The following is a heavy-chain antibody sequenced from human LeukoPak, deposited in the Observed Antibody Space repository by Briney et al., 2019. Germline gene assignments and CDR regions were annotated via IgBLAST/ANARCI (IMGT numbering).Heavy chain of an antibody. V-gene: IGHV4-59*01. Sequence: SETLSLTCTVSGGSISSYYLSWLRQRPGKGLEWGGYIYYSGSTNYNPSLKSRVTISVDTSKNQFSLKLSSVTAADTAVYYCARDGGIVGATPYFDYWGQGTLVTVSS. CDR2: IYYSGST. CDR1: GGSISSYY. CDR3: ARDGGIVGATPYFDY. D-gene: IGHD1-26*01. J-gene: IGHJ4*02.